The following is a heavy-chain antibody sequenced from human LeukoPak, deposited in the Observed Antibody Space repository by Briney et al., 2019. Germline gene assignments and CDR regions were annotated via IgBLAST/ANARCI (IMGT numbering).Heavy chain of an antibody. CDR3: ARDRHCVNGVCHSPPGMDV. CDR2: IWFDKNQ. J-gene: IGHJ6*02. Sequence: GALRLSCAASGFILNDYGMHWVRQAPGKGLEWVADIWFDKNQHFADSVKGRFAISRDNSKNTVYLQINSLRAEDTAVYYCARDRHCVNGVCHSPPGMDVWGQGTTVTVSS. CDR1: GFILNDYG. D-gene: IGHD2-8*01. V-gene: IGHV3-33*01.